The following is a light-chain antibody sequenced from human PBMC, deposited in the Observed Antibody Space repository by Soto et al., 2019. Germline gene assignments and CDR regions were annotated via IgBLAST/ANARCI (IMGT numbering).Light chain of an antibody. CDR3: QQSNT. J-gene: IGKJ2*01. Sequence: DIQMTQSPSTLSASVGDRVTITCRASQSINTWLAWYQQKPGKAPKLLIYYASSLQSGVPLRFSGSGSGTEFTLTISSLQPDDFATYFCQQSNTFGQGTKLEIK. CDR1: QSINTW. CDR2: YAS. V-gene: IGKV1-5*01.